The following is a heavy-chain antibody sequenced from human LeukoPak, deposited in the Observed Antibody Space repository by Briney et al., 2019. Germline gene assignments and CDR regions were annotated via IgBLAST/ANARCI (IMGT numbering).Heavy chain of an antibody. J-gene: IGHJ3*02. D-gene: IGHD1-26*01. CDR1: GGTLSSYA. Sequence: SVKPSCKASGGTLSSYAISCVRQAPGPGLEWMGRIIPIFGTANYAQKFQGRDTITTDESTTTAYMELSSLRSEDTAVYYCARGTKGGIVGATGAFDSWGQGTMVTVSS. CDR3: ARGTKGGIVGATGAFDS. V-gene: IGHV1-69*05. CDR2: IIPIFGTA.